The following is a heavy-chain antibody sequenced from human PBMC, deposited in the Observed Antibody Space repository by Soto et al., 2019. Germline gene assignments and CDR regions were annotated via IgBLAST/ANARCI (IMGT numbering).Heavy chain of an antibody. CDR3: ARVRQSYGDYDY. D-gene: IGHD4-17*01. J-gene: IGHJ4*02. CDR1: GFTFSSYA. CDR2: SSSNGGSA. Sequence: EVQLVESGGGLVQPGGSLRLSCAASGFTFSSYAMHWVRQAPGKGLEYVSSSSSNGGSAHYANSVKGRFTISRDNSKNGLYLQMGSLRAEDMAVYYCARVRQSYGDYDYWGQGTLVTVSS. V-gene: IGHV3-64*01.